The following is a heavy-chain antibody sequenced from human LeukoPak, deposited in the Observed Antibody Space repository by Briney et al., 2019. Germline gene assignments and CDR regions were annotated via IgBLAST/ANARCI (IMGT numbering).Heavy chain of an antibody. Sequence: PGASLRLSCAASGFIFRSYAMSWVRRAPGKGLEWVSAITGSGDTTYYADSVKGRFTISRDNSKNTLYVEMNTLRAEDTAVYYCAKWGDYDILTGYYVSDFWGQGTLVTVSS. CDR1: GFIFRSYA. D-gene: IGHD3-9*01. J-gene: IGHJ4*02. V-gene: IGHV3-23*01. CDR2: ITGSGDTT. CDR3: AKWGDYDILTGYYVSDF.